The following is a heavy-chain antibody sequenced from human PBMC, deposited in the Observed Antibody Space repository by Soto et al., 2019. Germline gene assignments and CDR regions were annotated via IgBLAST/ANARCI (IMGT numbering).Heavy chain of an antibody. D-gene: IGHD1-1*01. J-gene: IGHJ4*02. CDR1: GASITYSSYY. CDR3: ARMPIVGTTPYYFDS. Sequence: QLQLQESGPGLVKPSETLSLTCTVSGASITYSSYYWGWVRQPPGKGLEWIAYVYYSGSTYYNPSHKSRVTISLNTSENLFSLSLTSVTAADTAVYYCARMPIVGTTPYYFDSWGPGTLVTVSS. V-gene: IGHV4-39*01. CDR2: VYYSGST.